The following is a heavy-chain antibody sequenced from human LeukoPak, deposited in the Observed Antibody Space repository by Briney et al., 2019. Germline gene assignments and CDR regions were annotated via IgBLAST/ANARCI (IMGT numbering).Heavy chain of an antibody. Sequence: GGSLRLSCAASGFTFSSYSMNWVRQAPGKGLEWVSSISSSSSYIYYADSVKGRFTISRDNAKNSLYLQMNSLRAEDTAVYYCASKICSGGSCYLDYWGQGTLVTVS. D-gene: IGHD2-15*01. CDR2: ISSSSSYI. CDR3: ASKICSGGSCYLDY. V-gene: IGHV3-21*01. J-gene: IGHJ4*02. CDR1: GFTFSSYS.